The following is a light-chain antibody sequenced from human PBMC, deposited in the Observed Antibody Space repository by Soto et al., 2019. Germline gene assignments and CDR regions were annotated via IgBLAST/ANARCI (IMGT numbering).Light chain of an antibody. CDR2: DAS. CDR1: QSVSSY. V-gene: IGKV3-11*01. J-gene: IGKJ2*01. Sequence: EIELTQSPATLSLSPGERATLSCRASQSVSSYLAWYQQKPGQAPRLLIYDASNRATGIPARFSGSGSGTDFTLTISSLEPEDFAVYYCQQRSNWPGTFGQGTKLEIK. CDR3: QQRSNWPGT.